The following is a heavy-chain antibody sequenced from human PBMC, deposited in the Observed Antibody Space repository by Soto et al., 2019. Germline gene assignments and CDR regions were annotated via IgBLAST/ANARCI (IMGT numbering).Heavy chain of an antibody. J-gene: IGHJ5*02. D-gene: IGHD3-22*01. CDR2: INPNSGGT. CDR1: GYTFTGYY. V-gene: IGHV1-2*02. Sequence: VASVKVSCKASGYTFTGYYMHWVRQAPGQGLEWMGWINPNSGGTNYAQKFQGRVTMTRDTSISTAYMELSRLRFDDTAVYYCARDYPPDYYDSSGYYFGGWFDLWGQGXLVTVYS. CDR3: ARDYPPDYYDSSGYYFGGWFDL.